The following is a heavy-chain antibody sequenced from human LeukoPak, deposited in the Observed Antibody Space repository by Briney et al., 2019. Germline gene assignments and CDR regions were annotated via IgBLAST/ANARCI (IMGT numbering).Heavy chain of an antibody. CDR3: ARMSVDSYEIFDY. CDR2: INAGNGNT. J-gene: IGHJ4*02. CDR1: GYTFTSYA. V-gene: IGHV1-3*01. D-gene: IGHD5-18*01. Sequence: ASVKVSCKASGYTFTSYAIHWVRQAPRQRLEWMGWINAGNGNTKYSQKFQGRVTITRDTSASTAYMELSSLRSEDTAVYYCARMSVDSYEIFDYWGQGTLVTVSS.